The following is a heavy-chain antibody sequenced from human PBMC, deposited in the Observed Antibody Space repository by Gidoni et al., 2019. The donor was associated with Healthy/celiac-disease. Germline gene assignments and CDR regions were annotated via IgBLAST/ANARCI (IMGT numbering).Heavy chain of an antibody. D-gene: IGHD6-13*01. J-gene: IGHJ4*02. V-gene: IGHV3-49*04. Sequence: EVQLVESGGGWVQPGRSLRLSCTASGFTLGDYAMSWVRQAPGKGLEWVGFIRSKAYGGTTEYAASVKGRVTISRDDSKSIGYLQMNSLKTEDTAVYYCTRSISSSWYPGGFDYWGQGTLVTVSS. CDR2: IRSKAYGGTT. CDR3: TRSISSSWYPGGFDY. CDR1: GFTLGDYA.